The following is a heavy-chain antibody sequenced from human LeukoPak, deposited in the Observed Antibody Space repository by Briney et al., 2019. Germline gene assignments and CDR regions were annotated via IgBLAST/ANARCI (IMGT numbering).Heavy chain of an antibody. Sequence: GGSLRLSCAASGFTFSSYWMNWARQAPGKGLEWVSAISNNGGYTYYADSVQGRFTISRDNSKSTLCLQMNSLRAEDTAVYYCAKQLGYCSDGSCYFPYWGQGTLVTVSS. V-gene: IGHV3-23*01. CDR1: GFTFSSYW. CDR2: ISNNGGYT. CDR3: AKQLGYCSDGSCYFPY. D-gene: IGHD2-15*01. J-gene: IGHJ4*02.